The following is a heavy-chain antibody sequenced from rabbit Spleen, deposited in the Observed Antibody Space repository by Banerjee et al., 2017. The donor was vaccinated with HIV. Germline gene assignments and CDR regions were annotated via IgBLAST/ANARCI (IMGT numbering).Heavy chain of an antibody. J-gene: IGHJ4*01. CDR1: GFSFSSSYY. Sequence: QEQLEESGGDLVKPEGSLTLTCTASGFSFSSSYYMCWVRQAPGKGLEWIGCIYTGSGSTYYASWAKGRFTITKTSSTTVTLQMTSLTAADTAAYFCARDGYSRGWGIVLYYFNLWGQGTLVTVS. V-gene: IGHV1S45*01. CDR2: IYTGSGST. CDR3: ARDGYSRGWGIVLYYFNL. D-gene: IGHD4-1*01.